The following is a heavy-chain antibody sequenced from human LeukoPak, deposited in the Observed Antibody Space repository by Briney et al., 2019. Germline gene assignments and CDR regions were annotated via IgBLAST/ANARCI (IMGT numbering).Heavy chain of an antibody. Sequence: PGGSLRLSCAASGFTFSSYSMNWVRQAPGKGLEWVSSISSSSSYIYYADSVKGRSTISRDNAKNSLYLQMNSLRAEDTAVYYCARGVFNYGHTIDTWGQGTLVTVSS. D-gene: IGHD3-10*01. J-gene: IGHJ5*02. CDR1: GFTFSSYS. CDR3: ARGVFNYGHTIDT. V-gene: IGHV3-21*01. CDR2: ISSSSSYI.